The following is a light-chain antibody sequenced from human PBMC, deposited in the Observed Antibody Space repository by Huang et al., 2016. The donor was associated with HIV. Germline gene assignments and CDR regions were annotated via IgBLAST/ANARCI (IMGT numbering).Light chain of an antibody. J-gene: IGKJ4*01. V-gene: IGKV3-11*01. Sequence: EIVLTQSQATLSLSPGERATLSCRASQSVTSYFAWYQQKPGQAPRLLIYDASNRATGIPARFSGTGSGTDFTLTISSLEPEDFAVYYCQQRSNWPPTFGGGTKVEIK. CDR3: QQRSNWPPT. CDR2: DAS. CDR1: QSVTSY.